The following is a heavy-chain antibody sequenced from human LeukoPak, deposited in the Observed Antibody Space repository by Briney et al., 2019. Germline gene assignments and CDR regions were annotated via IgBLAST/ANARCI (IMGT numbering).Heavy chain of an antibody. Sequence: PGGSPRLSCAASGFTFANHAMSWVRQAPGKRPEWLSSLSGSGESTYYADFVKGRFTISRDNSKNILYLQMDSLRVEDTALYSCVKSNAFDWLSHDYWGQGTLVTVSS. V-gene: IGHV3-23*01. J-gene: IGHJ4*02. CDR1: GFTFANHA. CDR3: VKSNAFDWLSHDY. D-gene: IGHD3-9*01. CDR2: LSGSGEST.